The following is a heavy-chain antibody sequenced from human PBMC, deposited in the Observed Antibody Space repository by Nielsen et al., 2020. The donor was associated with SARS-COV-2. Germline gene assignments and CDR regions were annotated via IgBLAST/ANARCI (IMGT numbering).Heavy chain of an antibody. CDR3: AKGLYSSPNWFDP. J-gene: IGHJ5*02. CDR1: GFTLDDYV. D-gene: IGHD6-13*01. CDR2: ISGDGETT. Sequence: GESLKIPCRGPGFTLDDYVMHWVRRAPEKGLEWVSFISGDGETTYYADSVKGRFTVSRDNSINSLYLQMNRLRTEDTALYYCAKGLYSSPNWFDPWGQGTPVTVSS. V-gene: IGHV3-43*02.